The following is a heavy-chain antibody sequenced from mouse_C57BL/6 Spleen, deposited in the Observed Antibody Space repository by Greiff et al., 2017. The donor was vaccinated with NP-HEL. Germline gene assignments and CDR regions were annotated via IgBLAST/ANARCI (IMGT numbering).Heavy chain of an antibody. CDR2: INPSSGYT. J-gene: IGHJ4*01. Sequence: VQLQQSGAELAKPGASVKLSCKASGYTFTSYWMHWVKQRPGQGLEWIGYINPSSGYTKYNQKFKDKATLTADKSSSTAYMQLSSLTYEDSAGYDCAREVEASDYAMDYWGQGTSVTVSS. CDR1: GYTFTSYW. V-gene: IGHV1-7*01. D-gene: IGHD1-1*01. CDR3: AREVEASDYAMDY.